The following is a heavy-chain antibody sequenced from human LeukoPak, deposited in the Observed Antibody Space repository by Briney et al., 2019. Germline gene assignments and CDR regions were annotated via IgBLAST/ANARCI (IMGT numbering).Heavy chain of an antibody. CDR3: ARLRGNYFPDY. V-gene: IGHV4-59*01. CDR1: GDSISGYY. CDR2: IYSIGST. D-gene: IGHD4-11*01. Sequence: SETLSLTCTVSGDSISGYYWTWIRQPPGKGLEWIGYIYSIGSTNYNPSLKSRLTISVDTSKNQFSLKLSSVTAADTAVYYCARLRGNYFPDYWGQGALVTVSS. J-gene: IGHJ4*02.